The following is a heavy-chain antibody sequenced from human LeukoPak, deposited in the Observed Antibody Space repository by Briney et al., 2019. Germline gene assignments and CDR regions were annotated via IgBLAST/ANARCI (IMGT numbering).Heavy chain of an antibody. D-gene: IGHD2-2*02. CDR1: GYTFTGYY. CDR2: INPNSGGT. V-gene: IGHV1-2*02. CDR3: ATPPPLGYCSSTSCYRSDY. J-gene: IGHJ4*02. Sequence: ASVKVSCKASGYTFTGYYMHWVRQAPGQGLEWMGWINPNSGGTNYAQKFQGRVTMTRGTSISTAYMELSRLRSDDTAVYYCATPPPLGYCSSTSCYRSDYWGQGTLVTVSS.